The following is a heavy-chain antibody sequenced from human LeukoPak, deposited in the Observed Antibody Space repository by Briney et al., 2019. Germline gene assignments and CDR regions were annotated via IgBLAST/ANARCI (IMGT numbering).Heavy chain of an antibody. D-gene: IGHD3-3*01. Sequence: GGSLRLSCAASGFTFSSYAMSWVRQAPGKGLEWVSAISGSGGSTYYADSVKGRFTISRDNSKNTLYLQMNSLRAEDTAVYYCAKDRGYDFWSGYYREDDAFDIWGQGTMVTVSS. V-gene: IGHV3-23*01. CDR1: GFTFSSYA. J-gene: IGHJ3*02. CDR3: AKDRGYDFWSGYYREDDAFDI. CDR2: ISGSGGST.